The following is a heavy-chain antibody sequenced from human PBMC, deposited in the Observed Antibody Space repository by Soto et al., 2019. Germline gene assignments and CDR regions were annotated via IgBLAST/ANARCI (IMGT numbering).Heavy chain of an antibody. V-gene: IGHV3-30*18. Sequence: GGSLRLSCAASGFTFSSYGMHWVRQAPGKGLEWVAVISYDGSNKYYADSVKGRFTISRDNSKNTLYLQMNSLRAEDTAVYYCAKDHLDLAFHFDYWGQGTLVTVSS. D-gene: IGHD3-3*02. CDR1: GFTFSSYG. J-gene: IGHJ4*02. CDR3: AKDHLDLAFHFDY. CDR2: ISYDGSNK.